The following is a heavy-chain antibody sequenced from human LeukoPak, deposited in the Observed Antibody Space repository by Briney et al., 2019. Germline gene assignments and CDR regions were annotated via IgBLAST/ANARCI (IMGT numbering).Heavy chain of an antibody. CDR3: AKEGADRIITYDS. J-gene: IGHJ5*01. CDR2: IKGDGNEK. CDR1: GFSFSRYW. Sequence: PGGSLRLSCAASGFSFSRYWMNWVRQAPGKGLEWVANIKGDGNEKNYVDSVKGRFSISRDNARNSLYLQMDSLRAEDTAVYYCAKEGADRIITYDSWGQGALVTVSS. D-gene: IGHD3-10*01. V-gene: IGHV3-7*01.